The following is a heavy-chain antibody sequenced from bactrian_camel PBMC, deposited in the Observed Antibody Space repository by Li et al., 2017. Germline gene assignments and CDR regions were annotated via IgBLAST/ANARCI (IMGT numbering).Heavy chain of an antibody. D-gene: IGHD2*01. Sequence: VQLVESGGGLVQPGGSLRLSCAASGFTFSSYYMSWVRQAPGKGLEWVSTINSGGGSTTIYVDSVRGRFTISRDNAKNTVYLQMNSLKPEDTAVYYCVRDLAVVRGPLANFAYWGQGTQVTVS. V-gene: IGHV3S40*01. J-gene: IGHJ4*01. CDR2: INSGGGSTT. CDR1: GFTFSSYY. CDR3: VRDLAVVRGPLANFAY.